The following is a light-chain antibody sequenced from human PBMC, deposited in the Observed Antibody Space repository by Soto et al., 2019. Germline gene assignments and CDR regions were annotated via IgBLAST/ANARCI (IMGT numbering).Light chain of an antibody. Sequence: EIVLTQSPGTLSLSPGERATLSCRASQSVSSYLAWYQQKPGQAPRLLIYGVSSSATGIPDRFSGSGSGTVFTLTISRLEPEDFAVFYCQQYGSSLPWTFGQGTKVEIK. CDR3: QQYGSSLPWT. CDR1: QSVSSY. J-gene: IGKJ1*01. CDR2: GVS. V-gene: IGKV3-20*01.